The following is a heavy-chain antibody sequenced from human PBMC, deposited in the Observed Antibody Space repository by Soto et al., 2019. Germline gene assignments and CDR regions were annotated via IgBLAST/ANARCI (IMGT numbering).Heavy chain of an antibody. CDR2: ISSYGGST. Sequence: EVQLVESGGGLVQPGGSLRLSCAASGFTFSSYAMHWVRQAPGKGLEYVSAISSYGGSTYYANSVKGRFTISRDNSKNKLYLKMGRRRAEDRAVYYCAGEPDSSGYYYFDYWGQGTLVIVSS. D-gene: IGHD3-22*01. CDR3: AGEPDSSGYYYFDY. CDR1: GFTFSSYA. V-gene: IGHV3-64*01. J-gene: IGHJ4*02.